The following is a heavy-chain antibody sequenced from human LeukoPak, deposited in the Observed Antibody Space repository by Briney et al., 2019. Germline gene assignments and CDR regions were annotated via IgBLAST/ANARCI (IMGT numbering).Heavy chain of an antibody. CDR2: INHSGST. Sequence: SETLSLTCAVYGGSFSGYYWSWIRQPPGKGLEWIGEINHSGSTNYNPSLKSRVTISVDTSKNQFSLKLSSVTAEDTAVYYCARVEGSGWPYAFDIWGQGTMVTVSS. D-gene: IGHD6-19*01. J-gene: IGHJ3*02. CDR1: GGSFSGYY. CDR3: ARVEGSGWPYAFDI. V-gene: IGHV4-34*01.